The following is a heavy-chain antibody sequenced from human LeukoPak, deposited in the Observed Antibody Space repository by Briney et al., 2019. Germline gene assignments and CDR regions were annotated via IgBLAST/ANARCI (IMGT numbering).Heavy chain of an antibody. V-gene: IGHV4-34*01. D-gene: IGHD6-13*01. CDR1: GGSFSGYY. CDR2: INHSGST. J-gene: IGHJ5*02. Sequence: SETLSLTCAVYGGSFSGYYWSWIRQPPGKGLEWIGEINHSGSTNYNPSLKSRVTISVDTSKNQFSLKLSSVTAADTAVYYCARHAGIAAAWVCDPWGQGTLVTVSS. CDR3: ARHAGIAAAWVCDP.